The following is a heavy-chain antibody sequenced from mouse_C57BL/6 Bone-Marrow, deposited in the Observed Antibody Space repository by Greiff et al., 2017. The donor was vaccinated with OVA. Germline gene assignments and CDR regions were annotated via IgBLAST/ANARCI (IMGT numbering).Heavy chain of an antibody. D-gene: IGHD1-1*01. CDR3: AVITTVVAPFDY. CDR1: GYTFTSYG. V-gene: IGHV1-81*01. CDR2: IYPRSGNT. Sequence: QVQLKQSGAELARPGASVKLSCKASGYTFTSYGISWVKQRTGQGLEWIGEIYPRSGNTYYNEKFKGKATLTADKSSSTAYMELRSLTSEDSAVYFCAVITTVVAPFDYWGQGTTLTVSS. J-gene: IGHJ2*01.